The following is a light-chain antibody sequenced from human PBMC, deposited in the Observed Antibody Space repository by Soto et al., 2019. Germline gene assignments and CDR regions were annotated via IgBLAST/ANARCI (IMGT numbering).Light chain of an antibody. CDR1: KVGSKS. CDR3: QVWDGSTHHLV. J-gene: IGLJ3*02. V-gene: IGLV3-21*04. Sequence: SYELTQPPSVSVAPGRTAIITCGGSKVGSKSVHWYQQKPGQAPVLVIYYDVDRPSGIPGRFSGSNSGDTATLTIASVEAGDEADYYCQVWDGSTHHLVFGGGTKLTVL. CDR2: YDV.